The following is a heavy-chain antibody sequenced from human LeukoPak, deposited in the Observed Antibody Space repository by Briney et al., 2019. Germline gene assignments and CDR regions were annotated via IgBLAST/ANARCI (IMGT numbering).Heavy chain of an antibody. CDR1: GGTFSSYA. D-gene: IGHD5-18*01. J-gene: IGHJ3*02. V-gene: IGHV1-69*06. CDR3: ARVAGDTAMALPYDAFDI. Sequence: GASVKVSCKASGGTFSSYAISWVRQAPGQGLEWMGGIIPIFGTANYAQKFQGRVTITADKSTSTAYMELSSLRSEDTAVYYCARVAGDTAMALPYDAFDIWGQGTMVTVSS. CDR2: IIPIFGTA.